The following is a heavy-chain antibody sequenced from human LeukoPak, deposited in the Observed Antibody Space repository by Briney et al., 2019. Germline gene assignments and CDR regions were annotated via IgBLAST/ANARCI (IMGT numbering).Heavy chain of an antibody. J-gene: IGHJ4*02. CDR3: ARGGGGGKAPYFDY. Sequence: GRSLRLSCAASGFTFSSYGMHWVRQAPGKGLEWVAVIRYDGSNKYYADSVKGRFTISRDNSKNTLYLQMNSLRAEDTAVYYCARGGGGGKAPYFDYWGQGTLVTVSS. D-gene: IGHD2-15*01. CDR2: IRYDGSNK. V-gene: IGHV3-33*01. CDR1: GFTFSSYG.